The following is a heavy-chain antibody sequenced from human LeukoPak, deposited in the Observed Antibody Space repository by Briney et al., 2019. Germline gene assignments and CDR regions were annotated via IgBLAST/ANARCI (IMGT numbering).Heavy chain of an antibody. CDR2: MYCSGYT. V-gene: IGHV4-59*01. Sequence: SETLSLTCTVSGGSISSFYWCWIRQPPGKGLEWIGYMYCSGYTNYSPSLKSRITISVDTAKKQISLNLTSVTAADTGVYYCAASISRWHWFDPWGQGTLVTVSS. CDR3: AASISRWHWFDP. D-gene: IGHD3-10*01. CDR1: GGSISSFY. J-gene: IGHJ5*01.